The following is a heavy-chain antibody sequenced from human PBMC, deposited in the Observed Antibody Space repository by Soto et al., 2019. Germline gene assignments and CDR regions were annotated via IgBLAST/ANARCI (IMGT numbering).Heavy chain of an antibody. V-gene: IGHV1-69*13. CDR3: ASPGDSSGYYCLG. CDR2: IIPIFGTA. CDR1: GGTFSSYA. Sequence: SVKVSCQASGGTFSSYAISWVRQAPGQGLEWMGGIIPIFGTANYAQKFQGRVTITADESTSTAYMELSSLRSEDTAVYYCASPGDSSGYYCLGWGQGTLVTVSS. D-gene: IGHD3-22*01. J-gene: IGHJ4*02.